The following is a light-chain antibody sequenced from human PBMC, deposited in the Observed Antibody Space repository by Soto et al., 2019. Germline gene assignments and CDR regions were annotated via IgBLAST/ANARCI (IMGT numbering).Light chain of an antibody. CDR1: SSNIGSNT. V-gene: IGLV1-44*01. J-gene: IGLJ2*01. Sequence: QAVVTQPPSASGTPGQRVIISCSGSSSNIGSNTVNWYQQIPGTAPKLLIYSYNQRPSGVPDRFSGSNSDTSASLAISGLQSEDEAEYYCAAWDDILNGVLFGGGTKLTVL. CDR2: SYN. CDR3: AAWDDILNGVL.